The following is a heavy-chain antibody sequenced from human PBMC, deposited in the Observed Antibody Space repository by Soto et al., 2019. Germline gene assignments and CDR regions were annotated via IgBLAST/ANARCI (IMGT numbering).Heavy chain of an antibody. D-gene: IGHD6-6*01. CDR3: AKGVAARPSEYFQH. V-gene: IGHV3-23*01. Sequence: GESLKISCAASGFTFSSYAMSWVRQAPGKGLEWVSAISGSGGSTYYADSVKGRFTISRDNSKNTLYLQMNSLRAKDTAIYYCAKGVAARPSEYFQHWGQGTLVTVSS. J-gene: IGHJ1*01. CDR1: GFTFSSYA. CDR2: ISGSGGST.